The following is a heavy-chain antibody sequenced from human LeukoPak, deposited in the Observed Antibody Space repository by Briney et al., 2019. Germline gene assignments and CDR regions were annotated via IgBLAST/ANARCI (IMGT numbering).Heavy chain of an antibody. J-gene: IGHJ6*03. CDR3: ARLVQMRRPPYYYYYMDV. CDR2: INPNSGGT. Sequence: ASVKVSCKASGYTFTGYYMHWVRQAPGQGLEWMGWINPNSGGTNYAQKFQGRVTMTSDTSISTASMELSRLQSADTATYFCARLVQMRRPPYYYYYMDVWGKGTTVIVS. CDR1: GYTFTGYY. V-gene: IGHV1-2*02.